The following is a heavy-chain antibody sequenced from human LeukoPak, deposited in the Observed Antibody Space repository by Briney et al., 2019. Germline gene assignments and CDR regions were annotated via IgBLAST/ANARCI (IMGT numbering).Heavy chain of an antibody. CDR3: ARSYYDFWSGYSPFCY. J-gene: IGHJ4*02. Sequence: PGESLKISCKGSGYSFTSYWIGWVRQMPGKGLEWMGIIYPGDSDTRYSPSFQGQVTISADKSISTAYLQWSSLKASDTAMYYRARSYYDFWSGYSPFCYWGQGTLVTVSS. V-gene: IGHV5-51*01. CDR2: IYPGDSDT. CDR1: GYSFTSYW. D-gene: IGHD3-3*01.